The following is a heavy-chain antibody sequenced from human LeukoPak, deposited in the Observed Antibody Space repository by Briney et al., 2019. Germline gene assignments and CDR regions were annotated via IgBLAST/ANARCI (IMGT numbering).Heavy chain of an antibody. CDR1: GFTFSNYW. CDR2: INSDGSST. CDR3: AKDRSGGVEDN. J-gene: IGHJ4*01. V-gene: IGHV3-74*01. D-gene: IGHD3-3*01. Sequence: GGSLRLSCAASGFTFSNYWMHWVRHAPGKGLVWLSRINSDGSSTSYADSVTGRFTISRDNAKNTLYLQMNSLRDEDTAVYYCAKDRSGGVEDNWGQGTLVTVSS.